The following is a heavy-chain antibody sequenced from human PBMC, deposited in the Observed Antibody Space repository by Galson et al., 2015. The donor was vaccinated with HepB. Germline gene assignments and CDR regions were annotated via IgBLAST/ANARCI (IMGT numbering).Heavy chain of an antibody. J-gene: IGHJ3*02. CDR1: GFTFGRYS. CDR3: ARDESLGDGDAFEI. V-gene: IGHV3-21*01. D-gene: IGHD5-24*01. CDR2: IDSSSTYI. Sequence: LRLSCAASGFTFGRYSMNWVRQAPGKGLDWVSSIDSSSTYIYCADSVRGRFTISRHNAKNSLYLQMNSLRAEDTAVYYCARDESLGDGDAFEIWGQGTMVTVSS.